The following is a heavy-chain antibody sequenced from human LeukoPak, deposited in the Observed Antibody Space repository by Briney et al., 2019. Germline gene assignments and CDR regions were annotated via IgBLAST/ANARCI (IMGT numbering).Heavy chain of an antibody. CDR2: ISGSGGST. J-gene: IGHJ6*02. Sequence: GGSLRLSCAASGFTFSSYAMSWVRQAPGKGLEWVSAISGSGGSTYYADSVKGRFTISRDNSKNTLYLQMNSLRAEDTAVYYCAKDQYCSGGSCYSLQYYYYGMDVWGQGTTVTVSS. CDR1: GFTFSSYA. V-gene: IGHV3-23*01. D-gene: IGHD2-15*01. CDR3: AKDQYCSGGSCYSLQYYYYGMDV.